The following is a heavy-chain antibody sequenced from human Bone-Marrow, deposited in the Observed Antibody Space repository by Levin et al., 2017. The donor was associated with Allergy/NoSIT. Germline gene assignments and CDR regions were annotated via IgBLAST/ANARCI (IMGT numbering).Heavy chain of an antibody. J-gene: IGHJ5*02. V-gene: IGHV3-11*01. Sequence: SCAAFGLTFSDYHMSWIRQGPGKGLEWVSYIGGSGTTIYYAESVKGRFTISRDNAKNSLYLQMNNLRAEDTAVYYCARGERHYYDISAYSSWGQGTLVTVSS. CDR2: IGGSGTTI. CDR1: GLTFSDYH. D-gene: IGHD3-22*01. CDR3: ARGERHYYDISAYSS.